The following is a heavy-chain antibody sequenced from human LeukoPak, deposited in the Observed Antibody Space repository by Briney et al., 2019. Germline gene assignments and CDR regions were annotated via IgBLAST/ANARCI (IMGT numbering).Heavy chain of an antibody. V-gene: IGHV4-34*01. Sequence: SETLSLTCAVYGGSFSGYYWSWIRQPPGKGLEWIGEINHSGSTNYNPSLKSRVTISVDTSKNQFSLKLSSVTAADTAVYYCARVGGDDYWGQGTLVTVSS. CDR2: INHSGST. CDR1: GGSFSGYY. J-gene: IGHJ4*02. CDR3: ARVGGDDY. D-gene: IGHD3-16*01.